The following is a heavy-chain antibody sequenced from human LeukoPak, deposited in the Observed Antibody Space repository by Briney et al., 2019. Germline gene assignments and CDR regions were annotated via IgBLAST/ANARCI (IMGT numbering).Heavy chain of an antibody. Sequence: SVKVSCKASGDTFNRYAISWVRQAPGQGLEWMGGIIPMFDTANYAQRFQGRLTITADKSTSTGYMELSSLTSEDTAVYYCARADNWEGAKGDWGQGTMVTVSS. V-gene: IGHV1-69*06. CDR1: GDTFNRYA. CDR3: ARADNWEGAKGD. J-gene: IGHJ3*01. D-gene: IGHD3-16*01. CDR2: IIPMFDTA.